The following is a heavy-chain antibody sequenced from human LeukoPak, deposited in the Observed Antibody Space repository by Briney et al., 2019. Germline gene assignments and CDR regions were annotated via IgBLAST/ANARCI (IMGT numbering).Heavy chain of an antibody. D-gene: IGHD2-15*01. J-gene: IGHJ6*02. CDR1: GGTFSSYA. CDR2: IIPILGIA. Sequence: GASVKVSCKASGGTFSSYAISWVRQAPGQGLEWMGRIIPILGIANYAQKFQGRATITADKSTSTAYMELSSLRSEDTAVYYCARVGSSGHGMDVWGQGTTVTVFS. CDR3: ARVGSSGHGMDV. V-gene: IGHV1-69*04.